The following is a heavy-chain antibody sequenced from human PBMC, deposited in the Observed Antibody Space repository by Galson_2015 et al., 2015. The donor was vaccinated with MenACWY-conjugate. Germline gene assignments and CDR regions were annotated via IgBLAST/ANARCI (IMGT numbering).Heavy chain of an antibody. CDR1: GFTFSSSD. J-gene: IGHJ5*02. D-gene: IGHD6-13*01. CDR2: INSDGSST. CDR3: ARDLGSSSWYLGWFDP. V-gene: IGHV3-74*01. Sequence: LILSCAASGFTFSSSDMHWVRQSPGKGLVWVSRINSDGSSTSYADSVKGRFTISRDNAKNTLYLQMNSLRAEDTAVYYCARDLGSSSWYLGWFDPWGQGTLVTVSS.